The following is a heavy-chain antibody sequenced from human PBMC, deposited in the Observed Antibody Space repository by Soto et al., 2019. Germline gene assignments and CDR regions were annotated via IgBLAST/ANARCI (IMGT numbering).Heavy chain of an antibody. J-gene: IGHJ4*02. D-gene: IGHD4-17*01. CDR3: ARGSGDSGGIPYDY. CDR2: IYYSGST. CDR1: GGSISSAGYY. Sequence: PSETLSLTCTVSGGSISSAGYYWSWIRQHPGKGLEWIGYIYYSGSTYYNPSLKSRVTISVDTSKNQFSLKLSSVTAADTAVYYCARGSGDSGGIPYDYWGQGTLVTVSS. V-gene: IGHV4-31*03.